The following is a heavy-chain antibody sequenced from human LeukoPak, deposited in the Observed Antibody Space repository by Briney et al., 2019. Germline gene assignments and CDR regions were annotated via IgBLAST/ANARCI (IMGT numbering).Heavy chain of an antibody. CDR1: GLTVSSSY. CDR3: ARDLYSSRTNDAFVI. J-gene: IGHJ3*02. D-gene: IGHD6-13*01. V-gene: IGHV3-53*01. CDR2: IYSGGST. Sequence: GGSLRLSCAASGLTVSSSYITWVRQAPGKGLEWVSGIYSGGSTYYADSVKGRFTISRDNSKNTVFLQMNSLRAEDTAVYYCARDLYSSRTNDAFVIWGQGTMVTVSS.